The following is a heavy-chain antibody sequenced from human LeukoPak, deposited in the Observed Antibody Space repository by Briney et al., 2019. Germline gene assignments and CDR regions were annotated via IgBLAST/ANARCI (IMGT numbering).Heavy chain of an antibody. V-gene: IGHV3-66*01. J-gene: IGHJ6*02. CDR2: IYSGGST. D-gene: IGHD6-13*01. CDR1: GFTVSSNY. Sequence: PGGSLRLSCAASGFTVSSNYMSWVRQAPGKGLEWVSVIYSGGSTYYADSVKGRFTISRDNSKNTLYLQMNSLRAEDTAVYYCARCPPLAAAGYYYGVDVWGQGTTVTVSS. CDR3: ARCPPLAAAGYYYGVDV.